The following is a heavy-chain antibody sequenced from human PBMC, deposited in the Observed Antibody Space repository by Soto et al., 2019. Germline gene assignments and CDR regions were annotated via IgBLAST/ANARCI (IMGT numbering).Heavy chain of an antibody. J-gene: IGHJ4*02. CDR3: TRVGGYYGDYPNFDY. D-gene: IGHD4-17*01. CDR1: GSSISPYY. V-gene: IGHV4-59*01. Sequence: ETLSLTCTVSGSSISPYYWSWIRQPPGKGLRWIGYIYYTGSTKYNPSLKSRVTLSLGTSRNQLSLKLSSVTAADTAVYYCTRVGGYYGDYPNFDYWGPGTLVTVSS. CDR2: IYYTGST.